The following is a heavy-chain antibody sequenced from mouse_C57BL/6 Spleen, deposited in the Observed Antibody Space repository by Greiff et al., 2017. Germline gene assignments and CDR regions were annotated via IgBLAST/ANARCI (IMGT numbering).Heavy chain of an antibody. CDR3: ARDTTGAMDY. D-gene: IGHD1-1*01. CDR1: GYSITSGYY. Sequence: VQLQQSGPGLVKPSQSLSLTCSVTGYSITSGYYWNWIRQFPGNKLEWMGYISYDGSNNYNPSLKNRISITRDTSKNQFFLKLNSVTTEDTATYYCARDTTGAMDYWGQGTSVTVSS. V-gene: IGHV3-6*01. J-gene: IGHJ4*01. CDR2: ISYDGSN.